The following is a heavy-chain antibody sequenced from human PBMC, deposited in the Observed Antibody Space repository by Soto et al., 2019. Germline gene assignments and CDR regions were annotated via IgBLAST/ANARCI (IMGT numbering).Heavy chain of an antibody. CDR3: ARNCSGGSCYPGLKV. Sequence: GSLRLSCAASGFNFNSYTINWVRQAPGKRLEWLSSISSSGYIFSTDSVRGRFTISRDNAKNSVYLQINSLRAEDTAVYFCARNCSGGSCYPGLKVWAQGPTVPVS. J-gene: IGHJ6*02. CDR2: ISSSGYI. V-gene: IGHV3-21*01. D-gene: IGHD2-15*01. CDR1: GFNFNSYT.